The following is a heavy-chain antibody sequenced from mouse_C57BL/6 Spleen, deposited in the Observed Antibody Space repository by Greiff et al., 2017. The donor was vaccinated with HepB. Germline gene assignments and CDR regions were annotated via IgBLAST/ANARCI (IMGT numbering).Heavy chain of an antibody. CDR2: INPNNGGT. CDR3: ARRRYSNYDFDY. V-gene: IGHV1-26*01. D-gene: IGHD2-5*01. Sequence: DVQLQQSGPELVKPGASVKISCKASGYTFTDYYMNWVKQSHGKSLEWIGDINPNNGGTSYNQKFKGKATLTVDKSSSTAYMELRSLTSEDSAVYYCARRRYSNYDFDYWGQGTTLTVSS. CDR1: GYTFTDYY. J-gene: IGHJ2*01.